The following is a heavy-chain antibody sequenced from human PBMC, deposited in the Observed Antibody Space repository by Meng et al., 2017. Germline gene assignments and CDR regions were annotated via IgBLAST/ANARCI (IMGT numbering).Heavy chain of an antibody. Sequence: GESLKISCAASGFTFSSYAMHWVRQAPGKGLEWVAVISYDGSNKYYADSVKGRFTISRDNSKNTLYLQMNSLRAEDTAVYYCARDSRDDGYWGQGTLVTVSS. CDR1: GFTFSSYA. CDR2: ISYDGSNK. V-gene: IGHV3-30*04. J-gene: IGHJ4*02. CDR3: ARDSRDDGY. D-gene: IGHD1-1*01.